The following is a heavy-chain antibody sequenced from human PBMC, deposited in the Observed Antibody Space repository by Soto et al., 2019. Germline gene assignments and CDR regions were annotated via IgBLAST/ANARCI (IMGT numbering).Heavy chain of an antibody. CDR1: GFTFDDFA. CDR3: AKDRVSVTNYYYSSSMDV. D-gene: IGHD4-17*01. V-gene: IGHV3-9*01. Sequence: GGSLRLSCAASGFTFDDFAMHWVRQAPGKGLEWVSGISWNSGSIGYADSVKGRFTISRDNAKNSLYLQMNSLRAEDTALYYWAKDRVSVTNYYYSSSMDVWGKGTTVPVS. CDR2: ISWNSGSI. J-gene: IGHJ6*03.